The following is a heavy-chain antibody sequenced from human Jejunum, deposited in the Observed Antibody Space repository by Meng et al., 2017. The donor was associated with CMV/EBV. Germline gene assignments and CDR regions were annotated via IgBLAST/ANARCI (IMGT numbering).Heavy chain of an antibody. CDR3: ARDMCTTTSCYGRLNYYYYAMDV. Sequence: WVRPAPGKGLVWVSSVSSGSGYIYYADAVKGRFTISRDNAKNSLYLQMNSLRAEDTAMYFCARDMCTTTSCYGRLNYYYYAMDVWGQGTTVTVSS. CDR2: VSSGSGYI. V-gene: IGHV3-21*06. J-gene: IGHJ6*02. D-gene: IGHD2-2*01.